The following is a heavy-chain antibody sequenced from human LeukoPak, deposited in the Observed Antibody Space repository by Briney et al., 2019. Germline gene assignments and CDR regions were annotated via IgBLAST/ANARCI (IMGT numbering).Heavy chain of an antibody. CDR3: ARDVNYYYYMDV. V-gene: IGHV3-7*01. CDR2: IKEDGSEK. Sequence: PGGSLRLSCAASGFTFSTYWMNWVREAPGEGLEWVANIKEDGSEKYYVDSVKGRFTISRDSARNSLYLQMNSLRAEDTAVYYCARDVNYYYYMDVWGKGTPVTISS. J-gene: IGHJ6*03. CDR1: GFTFSTYW.